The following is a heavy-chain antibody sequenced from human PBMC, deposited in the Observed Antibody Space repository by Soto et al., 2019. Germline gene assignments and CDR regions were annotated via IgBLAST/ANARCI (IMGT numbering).Heavy chain of an antibody. D-gene: IGHD3-9*01. CDR3: AKDPYDSLTGYNNWFDS. Sequence: SGGSLRLSCAASGFTFSNYAMSWFRQAPGKGLECVSVISAYSNTYYADSVRGRFTISRDNAKNSLYLQMNSLRPDDTAVYYCAKDPYDSLTGYNNWFDSWAQRTLVTVSS. CDR2: ISAYSNT. V-gene: IGHV3-23*01. CDR1: GFTFSNYA. J-gene: IGHJ5*01.